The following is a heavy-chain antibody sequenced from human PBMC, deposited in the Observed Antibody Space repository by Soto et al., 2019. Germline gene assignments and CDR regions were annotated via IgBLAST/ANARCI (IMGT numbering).Heavy chain of an antibody. CDR3: ARAFTYTYYFDY. V-gene: IGHV4-30-4*01. Sequence: KPSETLSLTCTVSGGSISSGDYYWSWIRQPPGKGLEWIGYIYYSGSTYYNPSLKSRVTISVDTSKNQFSLKLSSVTAADTAVYYCARAFTYTYYFDYWGQGTLVTVSS. J-gene: IGHJ4*02. CDR1: GGSISSGDYY. D-gene: IGHD3-3*02. CDR2: IYYSGST.